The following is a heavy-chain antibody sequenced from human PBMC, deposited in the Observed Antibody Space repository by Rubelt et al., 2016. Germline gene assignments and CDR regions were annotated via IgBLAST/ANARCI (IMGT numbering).Heavy chain of an antibody. Sequence: GFTFSSYDMHWVRQAPGKGLEWVALISYDGSNKYYVDSVKGRFTISRDKSKNTLYLQMNSLRAEDTAVYYCARKQLVIYWGQGTLVTVSS. CDR2: ISYDGSNK. CDR1: GFTFSSYD. CDR3: ARKQLVIY. D-gene: IGHD6-6*01. J-gene: IGHJ4*02. V-gene: IGHV3-30*03.